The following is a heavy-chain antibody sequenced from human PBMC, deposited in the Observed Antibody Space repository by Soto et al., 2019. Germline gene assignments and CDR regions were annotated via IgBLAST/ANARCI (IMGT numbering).Heavy chain of an antibody. D-gene: IGHD3-16*02. V-gene: IGHV1-69*13. J-gene: IGHJ6*02. CDR1: AGLSTRYA. Sequence: GXPVQVSSHAPAGLSTRYALSSLRQAPGQGLEWLGGIVPIFGTTNYAQKFQGRVTIVADESTSTAYMDLSSLRSDDTAVYYCARPDEGSYHSNHHYYYALGVWGQGTTVTVSS. CDR2: IVPIFGTT. CDR3: ARPDEGSYHSNHHYYYALGV.